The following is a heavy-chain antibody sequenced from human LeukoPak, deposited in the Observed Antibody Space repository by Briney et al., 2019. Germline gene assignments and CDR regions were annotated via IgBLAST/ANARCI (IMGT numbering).Heavy chain of an antibody. CDR1: GGSISSYY. J-gene: IGHJ4*02. V-gene: IGHV4-59*08. D-gene: IGHD3-3*01. CDR2: IYYSGST. CDR3: ATHVGRFLEYGFHY. Sequence: SETLSLTCTVSGGSISSYYWSWIRQPPGKGLGWIGFIYYSGSTNYNPSLKSRVTISVDTSKNQFSLKLSSVTAADTAVYYCATHVGRFLEYGFHYWGQGTLVTVSS.